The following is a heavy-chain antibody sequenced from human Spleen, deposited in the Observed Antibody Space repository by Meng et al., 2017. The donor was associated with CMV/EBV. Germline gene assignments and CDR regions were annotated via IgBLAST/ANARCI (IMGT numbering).Heavy chain of an antibody. CDR1: TFSSYA. Sequence: TFSSYAISWVRQAPGQGLEWMGGIIPILGIANYAQKFQGRVTITADKSTSTAYMELSSLRSEDTAVYYCARDRTDYRRPYYYYGMDVWGQGTTVTVSS. J-gene: IGHJ6*02. CDR3: ARDRTDYRRPYYYYGMDV. D-gene: IGHD4-11*01. CDR2: IIPILGIA. V-gene: IGHV1-69*10.